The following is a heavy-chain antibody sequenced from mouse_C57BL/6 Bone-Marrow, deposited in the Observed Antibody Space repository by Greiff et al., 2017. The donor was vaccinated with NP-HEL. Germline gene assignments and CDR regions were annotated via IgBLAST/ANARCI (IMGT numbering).Heavy chain of an antibody. V-gene: IGHV1-50*01. D-gene: IGHD1-1*01. CDR3: ARDYYGSSYKAMDY. J-gene: IGHJ4*01. CDR1: GYTFTSYW. Sequence: QVQLQQPGAELVKPGASVKLSCKASGYTFTSYWMQWVKQRPGQGLEGIGEIDPSDSYTNYNQKFKGKATLTVDTSSSTAYMQLSSLTSEDSAVYYCARDYYGSSYKAMDYWGQGTSVTVSS. CDR2: IDPSDSYT.